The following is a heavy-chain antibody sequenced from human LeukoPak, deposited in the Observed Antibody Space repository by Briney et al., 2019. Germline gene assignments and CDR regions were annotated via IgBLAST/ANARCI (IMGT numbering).Heavy chain of an antibody. CDR2: ISSSGNNT. V-gene: IGHV3-23*01. Sequence: PGGSLRLSCAASGFTFNSYAMNWVRQAPGKGLEWVSTISSSGNNTYYTDSVKGRFTISRDNSKNTLFLQMNSLRVDDTAVYYCAKDVRTKRPSPEGFDYWGQGTLVTVSS. J-gene: IGHJ4*02. CDR3: AKDVRTKRPSPEGFDY. D-gene: IGHD1-14*01. CDR1: GFTFNSYA.